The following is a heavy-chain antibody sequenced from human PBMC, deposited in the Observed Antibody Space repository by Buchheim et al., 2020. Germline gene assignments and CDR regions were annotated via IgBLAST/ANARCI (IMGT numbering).Heavy chain of an antibody. Sequence: EVQLLESGGGLVQPGGSPRLSCAASGFTFTTSPMSWVRQAPGKGLEWVSAISASGAGTSYADSVKGRFTMSRDNSKNTLYLQMNSLRAEDTAVYYCAKDGSAKYSSSSVDYWGQGTL. D-gene: IGHD6-6*01. V-gene: IGHV3-23*01. CDR2: ISASGAGT. CDR1: GFTFTTSP. J-gene: IGHJ4*02. CDR3: AKDGSAKYSSSSVDY.